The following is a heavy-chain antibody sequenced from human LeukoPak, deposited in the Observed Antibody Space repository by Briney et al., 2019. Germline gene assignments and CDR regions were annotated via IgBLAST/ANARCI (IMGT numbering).Heavy chain of an antibody. J-gene: IGHJ4*02. D-gene: IGHD3-22*01. Sequence: GGSLRLSCAASAFTFATYAMSWVRQAPGKGLEWVSSISGSGGSTHYADSVRGRFTISRDNSKSTLYLQMNSLRAEDTAIYYCAKMPAYYYDSSGYAFHFDYWAREPWSPSPQ. CDR3: AKMPAYYYDSSGYAFHFDY. CDR1: AFTFATYA. V-gene: IGHV3-23*01. CDR2: ISGSGGST.